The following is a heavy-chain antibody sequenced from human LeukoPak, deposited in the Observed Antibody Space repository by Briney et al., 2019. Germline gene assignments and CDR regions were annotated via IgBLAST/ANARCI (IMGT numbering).Heavy chain of an antibody. CDR2: ITSDDRYI. D-gene: IGHD3-22*01. CDR3: ARSTLRDSSGLDY. V-gene: IGHV3-21*01. J-gene: IGHJ4*02. CDR1: GFTFSSYI. Sequence: GGSLRLSCAASGFTFSSYIMNWVRQAPGKGLEWVSSITSDDRYIYYADSVKGRFTISRDNAKNTLYLQMNSLRAEDTAVYYCARSTLRDSSGLDYWGQGTLVTVSS.